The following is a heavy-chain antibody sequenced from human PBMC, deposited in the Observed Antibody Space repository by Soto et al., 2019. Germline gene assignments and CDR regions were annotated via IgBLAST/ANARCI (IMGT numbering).Heavy chain of an antibody. D-gene: IGHD3-10*01. Sequence: GGSLRLSCAASGFTFSRHWIHWVRQAPGQGLAWVSRTKTDGTTSFADSVRGRFTISRDNAENKLYLQMNSLRAEDTAVYYCVRDMRAVPWYGGISSAFDMWGQGTMVTVSS. CDR3: VRDMRAVPWYGGISSAFDM. J-gene: IGHJ3*02. CDR1: GFTFSRHW. CDR2: TKTDGTT. V-gene: IGHV3-74*01.